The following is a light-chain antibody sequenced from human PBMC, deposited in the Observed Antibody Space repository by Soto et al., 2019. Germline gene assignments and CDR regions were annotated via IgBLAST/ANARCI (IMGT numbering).Light chain of an antibody. J-gene: IGKJ5*01. V-gene: IGKV3-11*01. Sequence: ETVLTQSPATLSLSPGERATLSCRASQSVSSYLAWYQQRPGQAPRLLIYDASNRATGIPARFSGSGSGTDLTLTISSLEGEDFAIYYCQQRSNWPPITFGQGTRLEIK. CDR2: DAS. CDR3: QQRSNWPPIT. CDR1: QSVSSY.